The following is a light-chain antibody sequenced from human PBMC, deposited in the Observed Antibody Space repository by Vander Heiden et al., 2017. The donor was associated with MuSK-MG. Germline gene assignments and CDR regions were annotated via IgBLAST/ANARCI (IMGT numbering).Light chain of an antibody. CDR1: QSVSSSY. V-gene: IGKV3-20*01. CDR3: QQYGSSPQPVWT. J-gene: IGKJ1*01. CDR2: GAS. Sequence: EIVLTQSPGTLSLSPGERATLSCRASQSVSSSYLAWYQQKPGQAPRLLIYGASSRATGIPDRFSGSGSGTDFTLTISRLEPEDFAVYYCQQYGSSPQPVWTFGQGTKVEIK.